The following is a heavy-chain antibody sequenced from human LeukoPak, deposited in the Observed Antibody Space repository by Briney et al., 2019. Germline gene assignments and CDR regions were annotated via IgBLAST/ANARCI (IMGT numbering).Heavy chain of an antibody. D-gene: IGHD3-10*01. V-gene: IGHV3-9*01. J-gene: IGHJ5*01. CDR2: ISWNSGSA. CDR1: GFTFDVYA. CDR3: ARGGDYYGSGSYPNNWFDS. Sequence: SLRLSCAASGFTFDVYAMHWVRQTPGQGLEWVSGISWNSGSAGYADYVKGRFTISRDNAKNSLYLQMNSLRTEDTAFYYCARGGDYYGSGSYPNNWFDSWGQGTQVTVSS.